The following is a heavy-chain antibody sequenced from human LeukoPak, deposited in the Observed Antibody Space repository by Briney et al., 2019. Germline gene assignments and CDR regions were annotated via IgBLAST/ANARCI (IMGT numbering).Heavy chain of an antibody. CDR2: IYYSGTT. J-gene: IGHJ4*02. Sequence: SETLSLTCTVSGGSISSSSYYWGWIRQPPGKGLEWIGSIYYSGTTYYNPSLKSRVTISVDTSKNQFSLRLSSVTAADTAVYYCARDGIGIELFDYWGQGTLVTVSS. V-gene: IGHV4-39*07. D-gene: IGHD1-26*01. CDR3: ARDGIGIELFDY. CDR1: GGSISSSSYY.